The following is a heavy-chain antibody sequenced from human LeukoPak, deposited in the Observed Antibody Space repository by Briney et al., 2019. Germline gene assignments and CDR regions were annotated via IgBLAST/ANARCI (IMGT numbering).Heavy chain of an antibody. V-gene: IGHV4-59*08. CDR3: ASLHYYDSSGYYGMDY. J-gene: IGHJ4*02. CDR2: IYYSGST. D-gene: IGHD3-22*01. CDR1: GGSISSYY. Sequence: PSETLSLTCTVSGGSISSYYWSWIRQPPGKGLEWIGYIYYSGSTNYNPSLKSRVTISVDTSKNQFSLKLSSVTAADTAVYYCASLHYYDSSGYYGMDYWGQGTLVTVSS.